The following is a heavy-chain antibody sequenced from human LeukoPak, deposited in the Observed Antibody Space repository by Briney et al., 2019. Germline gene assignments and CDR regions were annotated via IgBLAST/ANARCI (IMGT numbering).Heavy chain of an antibody. D-gene: IGHD4-23*01. Sequence: PGRSLRLSCAVSGCTFSSGGMYWIRKPQRPGQGLVWIGYIYFRGSTYYNPSLKSRVTISLDTSKNQFSLKLSSVTAADTAVYYCARDGVGGLYYFDYWGQGTLVTVSS. V-gene: IGHV4-30-4*01. J-gene: IGHJ4*02. CDR2: IYFRGST. CDR1: GCTFSSGGMY. CDR3: ARDGVGGLYYFDY.